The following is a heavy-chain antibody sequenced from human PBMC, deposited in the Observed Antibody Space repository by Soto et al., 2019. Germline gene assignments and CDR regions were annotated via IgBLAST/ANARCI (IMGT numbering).Heavy chain of an antibody. CDR3: AGLFPYVSSGYHLNY. Sequence: SETLSLTCAVSGGSIYTDDWWTWVRQTPGKGLEWIGEVHHFVGTNYNPSLRSRVTISVDKSKNQFSLKLNSVTAADTAVYYCAGLFPYVSSGYHLNYLGQGTLVTVSS. J-gene: IGHJ4*02. CDR1: GGSIYTDDW. V-gene: IGHV4-4*02. CDR2: VHHFVGT. D-gene: IGHD3-22*01.